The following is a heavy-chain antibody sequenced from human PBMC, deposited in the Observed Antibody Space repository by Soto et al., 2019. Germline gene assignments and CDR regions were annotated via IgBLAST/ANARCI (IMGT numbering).Heavy chain of an antibody. J-gene: IGHJ3*02. V-gene: IGHV3-9*01. CDR3: ANDIRRFLRGSFDI. Sequence: PGGSLRLSCAAPGFTFDDDSMHWVRQAPGKGLEWVSGISWNSGSIGYADSVKGRFTISRDNAKNSLYLQMNSLRAEDTALYYCANDIRRFLRGSFDIWGQGTMVTVSS. CDR2: ISWNSGSI. D-gene: IGHD3-3*01. CDR1: GFTFDDDS.